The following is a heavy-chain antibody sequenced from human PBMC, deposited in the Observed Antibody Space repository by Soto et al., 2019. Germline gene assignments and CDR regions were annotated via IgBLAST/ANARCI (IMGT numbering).Heavy chain of an antibody. CDR3: AKGLLRYFDWISNWFDP. Sequence: GGSLRLSCAASGFTFSSYAMSWVRQAPGKGLEWVSAISGSGGSTYYADSVKGRFTISRDNSKNTLYLQMNSLRAEDTAVYYCAKGLLRYFDWISNWFDPWGQGTLVTVSS. CDR1: GFTFSSYA. V-gene: IGHV3-23*01. CDR2: ISGSGGST. D-gene: IGHD3-9*01. J-gene: IGHJ5*02.